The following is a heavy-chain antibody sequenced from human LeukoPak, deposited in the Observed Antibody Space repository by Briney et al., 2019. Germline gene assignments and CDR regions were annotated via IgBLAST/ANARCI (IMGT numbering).Heavy chain of an antibody. V-gene: IGHV4-34*01. Sequence: SETLSLTCTVSGGSISSYYWSWIRQPPGKGLEWIGEINHSGSTNYNPSLKSRVTISVDTSKNQFSLKLSSVTAADTAVYYCARGSPYCSSTSCYRGGVVWFDPWGQGTLVTVSS. CDR1: GGSISSYY. J-gene: IGHJ5*02. D-gene: IGHD2-2*02. CDR2: INHSGST. CDR3: ARGSPYCSSTSCYRGGVVWFDP.